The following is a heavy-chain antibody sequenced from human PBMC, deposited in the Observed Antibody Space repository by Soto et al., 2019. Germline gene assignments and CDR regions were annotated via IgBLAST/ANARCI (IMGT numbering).Heavy chain of an antibody. Sequence: ASVKVSCKASGDTFTANYIHWVRQAPGQRLEWMGWINGGNGNTKYSRKFQDRVTITRDTSASTGYMELISLRSEDTAVYYCARDGVMAGNINFDYWGQGTLVTV. CDR3: ARDGVMAGNINFDY. CDR2: INGGNGNT. V-gene: IGHV1-3*01. CDR1: GDTFTANY. J-gene: IGHJ4*02. D-gene: IGHD6-19*01.